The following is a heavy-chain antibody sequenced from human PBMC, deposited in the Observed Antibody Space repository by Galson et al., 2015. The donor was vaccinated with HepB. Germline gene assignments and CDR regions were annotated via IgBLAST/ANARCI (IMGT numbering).Heavy chain of an antibody. Sequence: SVKVSCKASGFTFSNSAVQWVRQARGQRLEWMGWIVVGSGKTTYAQKFKERVTITRDMSTSTAYIELRSLRSGDTAVYYCASPGDLVRVLYYWGQGTLVTVSS. CDR1: GFTFSNSA. CDR2: IVVGSGKT. CDR3: ASPGDLVRVLYY. J-gene: IGHJ4*02. D-gene: IGHD4/OR15-4a*01. V-gene: IGHV1-58*01.